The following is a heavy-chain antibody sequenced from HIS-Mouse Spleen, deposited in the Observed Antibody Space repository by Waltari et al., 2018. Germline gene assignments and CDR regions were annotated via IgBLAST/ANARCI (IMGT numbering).Heavy chain of an antibody. V-gene: IGHV4-39*07. Sequence: QLQLQESGPGLVKPSETLSLTCTVSGGSISSSSYYWGWIRQPPGKGLEWIGSIYYSGSTYYNPSLKSRVTISVDTSKNQFSLKLSSVTAADTAVYYCARAHQQLDYYYYYGMDVWGQGTTVTVSS. D-gene: IGHD6-13*01. CDR1: GGSISSSSYY. J-gene: IGHJ6*02. CDR3: ARAHQQLDYYYYYGMDV. CDR2: IYYSGST.